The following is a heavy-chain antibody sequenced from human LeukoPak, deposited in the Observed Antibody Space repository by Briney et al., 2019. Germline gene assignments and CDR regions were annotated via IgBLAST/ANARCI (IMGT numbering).Heavy chain of an antibody. D-gene: IGHD2-2*01. V-gene: IGHV1-46*01. Sequence: ASVKVSCKASGYTFTSYYMHWVRQAPGQGLEWMGIINPRGGSTSYAQKFQGRVTMTRDTSTSTIYMELSSLRSEDTAVYYCARVSSDCSSTSCYVYDAFDIWGQGTMVTVSS. CDR3: ARVSSDCSSTSCYVYDAFDI. CDR2: INPRGGST. CDR1: GYTFTSYY. J-gene: IGHJ3*02.